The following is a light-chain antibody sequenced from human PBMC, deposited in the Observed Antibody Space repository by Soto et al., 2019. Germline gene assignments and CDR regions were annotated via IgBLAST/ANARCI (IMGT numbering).Light chain of an antibody. CDR3: AAWDDSRSGSYV. CDR1: TSNIGSNY. Sequence: QSVLTQPPSASGTPGQRVTISCSGSTSNIGSNYVYWYQQLPGTAPKLLIYSNNQRPSGVPDRFSGSKSGTSASLAISGLRSEDEGDYYCAAWDDSRSGSYVFGTGTKLTVL. V-gene: IGLV1-47*02. CDR2: SNN. J-gene: IGLJ1*01.